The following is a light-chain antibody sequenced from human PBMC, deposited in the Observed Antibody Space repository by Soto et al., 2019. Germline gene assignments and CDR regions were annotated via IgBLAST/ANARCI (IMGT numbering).Light chain of an antibody. CDR3: QQYNSYSLT. J-gene: IGKJ1*01. CDR2: DAS. V-gene: IGKV1-5*01. CDR1: QSISSW. Sequence: DIQMTQSASTLCASVGDRVTITCRASQSISSWLAWYQQKPGKAPKLLIYDASSLESGVPSRFSGSGSGTEFTLTISSLQPDDFATYYCQQYNSYSLTFGQGTKVDIK.